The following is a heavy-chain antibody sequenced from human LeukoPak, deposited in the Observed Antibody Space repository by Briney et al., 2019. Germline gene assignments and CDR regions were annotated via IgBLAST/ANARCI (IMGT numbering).Heavy chain of an antibody. J-gene: IGHJ4*02. Sequence: SETLSLTCTVSGGSISTYSWTWIRQSPGKGLEWMGYTHYSGSTNHNPSLKSRLTISVDTSKNQFSLKLSSVTAADTAVYYCASPIYDSSGYYFDSWGQGTLVTVSS. D-gene: IGHD3-22*01. CDR3: ASPIYDSSGYYFDS. CDR2: THYSGST. V-gene: IGHV4-59*08. CDR1: GGSISTYS.